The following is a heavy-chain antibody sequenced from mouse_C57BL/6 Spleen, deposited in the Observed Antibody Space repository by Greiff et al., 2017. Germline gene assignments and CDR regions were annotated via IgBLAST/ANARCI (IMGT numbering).Heavy chain of an antibody. Sequence: QVQLQQPGAELVKPGASVKLSCKASGYTFTSYWMHWVKQRPGQGLEWIGMIHPNSGSTNYNEKFKSKATLTVDKSSSTAYMQLSSLTSEDSAVYYWARSLYYYGSSYVGAMDYWGQGTSVTVSS. CDR1: GYTFTSYW. V-gene: IGHV1-64*01. D-gene: IGHD1-1*01. CDR2: IHPNSGST. CDR3: ARSLYYYGSSYVGAMDY. J-gene: IGHJ4*01.